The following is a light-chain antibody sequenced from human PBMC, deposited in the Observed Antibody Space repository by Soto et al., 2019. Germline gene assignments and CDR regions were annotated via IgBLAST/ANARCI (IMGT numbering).Light chain of an antibody. Sequence: EIVLTQSPATLSLSPGERATFSCRASQSVSSDLVWYQHKPGQAPRLLIYDASNRATGIPARFSGSGSGTDFTLTISSLEPEDFAVYYCQQRSNWPPLTFGGWTKVEIK. V-gene: IGKV3-11*01. CDR1: QSVSSD. J-gene: IGKJ4*01. CDR2: DAS. CDR3: QQRSNWPPLT.